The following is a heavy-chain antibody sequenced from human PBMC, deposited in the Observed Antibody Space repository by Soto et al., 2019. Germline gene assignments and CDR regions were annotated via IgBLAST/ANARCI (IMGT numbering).Heavy chain of an antibody. Sequence: ASVKVSCKASGFSFTGYYIHWLRQAPGQGLEWMGWINAHSGGTEYAQKFQGRVTLARDTSIATAYLTLTSLTSDDTALYYCAKDLTRQLAYWLDPWGQGTQVTSPQ. J-gene: IGHJ5*02. D-gene: IGHD6-6*01. CDR2: INAHSGGT. CDR1: GFSFTGYY. V-gene: IGHV1-2*02. CDR3: AKDLTRQLAYWLDP.